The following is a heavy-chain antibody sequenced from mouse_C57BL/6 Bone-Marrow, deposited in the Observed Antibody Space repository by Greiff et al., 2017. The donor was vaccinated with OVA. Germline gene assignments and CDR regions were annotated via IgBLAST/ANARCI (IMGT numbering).Heavy chain of an antibody. CDR1: GYTFSTYW. J-gene: IGHJ3*01. CDR3: ARGAY. V-gene: IGHV1-80*01. CDR2: IYPGDGDT. Sequence: VQLHQSGAELVKPGASVKISCKASGYTFSTYWMNWVKQRPGKGLEWIGQIYPGDGDTNYNGKFKGKATLTADKSSSAAYMQISSLTSADSAVYFCARGAYWGQGTLVTVSS.